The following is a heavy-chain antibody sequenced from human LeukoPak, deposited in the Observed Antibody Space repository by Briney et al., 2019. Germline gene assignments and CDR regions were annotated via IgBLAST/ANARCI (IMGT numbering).Heavy chain of an antibody. D-gene: IGHD2-2*03. CDR3: ARAGMDIVIVPAAMQAYYYGMDV. J-gene: IGHJ6*04. V-gene: IGHV5-10-1*01. Sequence: GESLEISCKGSGSRFTSYWINWVRQLPGKGLEWMGRIDPSDSYTNYSPSFQGHVTISADKSISTAYLQWSSLKASDTAIYYCARAGMDIVIVPAAMQAYYYGMDVWGKGTTATVSS. CDR2: IDPSDSYT. CDR1: GSRFTSYW.